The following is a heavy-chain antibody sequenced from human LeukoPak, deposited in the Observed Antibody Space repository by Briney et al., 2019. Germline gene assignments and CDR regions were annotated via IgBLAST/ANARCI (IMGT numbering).Heavy chain of an antibody. Sequence: SETLSLTCTVSGASISIYYWSWIRQPAGKGLEWIGRIYTSGSGNYRPSLKSRVTMSVDTSKNQFSLKLSSVTAADTAVYYCARDRGYSYGYWYFDLWGRGTLVTVSS. CDR2: IYTSGSG. J-gene: IGHJ2*01. V-gene: IGHV4-4*07. CDR3: ARDRGYSYGYWYFDL. CDR1: GASISIYY. D-gene: IGHD5-18*01.